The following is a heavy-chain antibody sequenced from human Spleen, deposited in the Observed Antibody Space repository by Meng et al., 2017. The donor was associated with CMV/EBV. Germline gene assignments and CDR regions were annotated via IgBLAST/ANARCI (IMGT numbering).Heavy chain of an antibody. V-gene: IGHV1-2*02. J-gene: IGHJ3*01. D-gene: IGHD2-2*01. Sequence: ASVKVSCKASGYTFTDYYIHWVRQAPGQGLEWMGWINLNSGGTQYAQKFQGRVTMTRDTSISIAYMELTGLKSDDTAMYYCARDCVSSNCYDAFDLWGQGTVVTVSS. CDR1: GYTFTDYY. CDR2: INLNSGGT. CDR3: ARDCVSSNCYDAFDL.